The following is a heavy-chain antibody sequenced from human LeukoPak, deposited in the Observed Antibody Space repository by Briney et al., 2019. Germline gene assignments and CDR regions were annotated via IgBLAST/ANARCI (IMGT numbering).Heavy chain of an antibody. CDR3: ARGLGGYSGYDFGDY. V-gene: IGHV1-2*02. Sequence: ASVKVSCKASGYTFTGYYMHWVRQAPGQGLEWMGWINPNSGGTNYAQKFQGRVTMTRNTSISTAYMELSSLRSEDTAVYHCARGLGGYSGYDFGDYWGQGTLVTVSS. CDR2: INPNSGGT. D-gene: IGHD5-12*01. J-gene: IGHJ4*02. CDR1: GYTFTGYY.